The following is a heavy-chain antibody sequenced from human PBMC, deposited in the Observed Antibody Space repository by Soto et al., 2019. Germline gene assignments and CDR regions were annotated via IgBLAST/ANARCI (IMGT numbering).Heavy chain of an antibody. CDR3: ARDRVDRDGWYRMGWFDP. CDR2: ISAYNGNT. J-gene: IGHJ5*02. D-gene: IGHD6-19*01. CDR1: GYTFTSYG. V-gene: IGHV1-18*01. Sequence: QVQLVQSGAEVKKPGASVKVSCKASGYTFTSYGISWVRQAPGQGLEWMGWISAYNGNTNYAQKLQGRGTMTTDTATSTAYMELRSLRSDDTAVYYCARDRVDRDGWYRMGWFDPWGQGTLVTVSS.